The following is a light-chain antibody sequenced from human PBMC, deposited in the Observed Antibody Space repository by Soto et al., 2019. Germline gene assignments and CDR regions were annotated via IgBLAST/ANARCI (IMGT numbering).Light chain of an antibody. CDR3: FSYTTSSAPYV. Sequence: QSALTQPASVSGSPGQLITISCTGTTSDFGDYNYVSWYQQHPGKVPKVLIYEVSNRPSGVSYRFSGSKSGNTASLTISGLQAEDEASYYCFSYTTSSAPYVFGTGTKVTVL. CDR1: TSDFGDYNY. V-gene: IGLV2-14*01. CDR2: EVS. J-gene: IGLJ1*01.